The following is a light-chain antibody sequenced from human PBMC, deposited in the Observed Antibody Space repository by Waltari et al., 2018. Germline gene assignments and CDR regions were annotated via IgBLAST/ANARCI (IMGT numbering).Light chain of an antibody. Sequence: SSELTQDPAVSVALGQTVRITCQGDSLRSYYASWYQQKPGQAPVLVIYGKNNRPSGIPDRFSGSSSGNTASLIITGAQAEDEADYYCNSRDSSGNRVFGGGTKLTVL. J-gene: IGLJ3*02. CDR3: NSRDSSGNRV. CDR1: SLRSYY. CDR2: GKN. V-gene: IGLV3-19*01.